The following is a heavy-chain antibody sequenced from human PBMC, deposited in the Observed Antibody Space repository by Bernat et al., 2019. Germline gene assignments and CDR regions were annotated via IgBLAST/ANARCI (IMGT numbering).Heavy chain of an antibody. CDR2: ISSSSSTI. J-gene: IGHJ4*02. CDR1: GFTFRSYS. D-gene: IGHD1-26*01. CDR3: AQEEGAHLGSYFDY. V-gene: IGHV3-48*01. Sequence: EVQLVESGGGLVQPGGSLRLSCAASGFTFRSYSMNWFRQAPGRGLGWVSYISSSSSTIYYADSVKGRFTISRDNAKNSLYLQMNSLRAEDTAVYYCAQEEGAHLGSYFDYWGQGTLVTVSS.